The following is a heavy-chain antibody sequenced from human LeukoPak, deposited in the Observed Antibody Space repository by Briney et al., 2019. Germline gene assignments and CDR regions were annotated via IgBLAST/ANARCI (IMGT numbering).Heavy chain of an antibody. J-gene: IGHJ3*02. D-gene: IGHD2-15*01. CDR1: GFTFSSYS. CDR2: ISSSSSYI. V-gene: IGHV3-21*01. Sequence: GGSLRLSCAASGFTFSSYSMNWVRQAPGRGLEWVSSISSSSSYIYYADSVKGRFTISRDNAKSSLYLQMNSLRAEDTAVYYCARDSIVVVVAATDTAFDIWGQGTMVTVSS. CDR3: ARDSIVVVVAATDTAFDI.